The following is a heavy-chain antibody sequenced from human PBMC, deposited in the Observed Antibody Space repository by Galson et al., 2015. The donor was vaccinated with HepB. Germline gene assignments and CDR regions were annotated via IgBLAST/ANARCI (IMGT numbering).Heavy chain of an antibody. J-gene: IGHJ4*02. CDR2: ISAYNGNT. Sequence: SGAEVKKPGASVKVSCKASGYTFTSYGISWVRQAPGQGLEWMGWISAYNGNTNYAQKLQGRVTMTTDTSTSTAYMELRSLRSDDTAVYYCARDCSGGSCYQRLVDYWGQGTLVTVSS. CDR1: GYTFTSYG. V-gene: IGHV1-18*04. CDR3: ARDCSGGSCYQRLVDY. D-gene: IGHD2-15*01.